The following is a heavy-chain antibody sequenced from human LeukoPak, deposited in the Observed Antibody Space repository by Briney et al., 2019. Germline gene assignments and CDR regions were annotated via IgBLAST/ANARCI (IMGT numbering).Heavy chain of an antibody. J-gene: IGHJ4*02. CDR2: ISSSSSTI. CDR1: GFSFSSYS. V-gene: IGHV3-48*01. D-gene: IGHD3-3*01. CDR3: ARERHDVDFWSGYYNLFDY. Sequence: GGSLRLSCAASGFSFSSYSMNWVRQAPGKGLEWVSYISSSSSTIYYADSVKGRFTISRDNAKNSLYLQMNSLRAEDTAVYYCARERHDVDFWSGYYNLFDYWGQGTLVTVSS.